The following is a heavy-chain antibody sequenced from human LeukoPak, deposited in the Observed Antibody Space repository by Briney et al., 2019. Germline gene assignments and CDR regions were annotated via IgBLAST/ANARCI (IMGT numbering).Heavy chain of an antibody. CDR2: INIAGDT. CDR1: GFTFSSYD. CDR3: ARGVPFGEKGIDV. V-gene: IGHV3-13*01. J-gene: IGHJ6*04. Sequence: GGALRLSCAASGFTFSSYDMYWVRHSTGEGLGWVSAINIAGDTYYAASVKARFTISRQNANNSLSLQMNSLRAGDTAVYYCARGVPFGEKGIDVWGKGTTVTVSS. D-gene: IGHD3-10*01.